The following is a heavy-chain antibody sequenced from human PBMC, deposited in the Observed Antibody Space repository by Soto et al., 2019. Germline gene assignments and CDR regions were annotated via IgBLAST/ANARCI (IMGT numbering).Heavy chain of an antibody. CDR1: GGSIRSYY. CDR3: ARHGDSALYSGYDGFDY. Sequence: LEPLCLTWTVSGGSIRSYYWSWIRQPPKKGLVCIGYIYYSGSTNYTPSLKSRVIISVDTSKNQFYLKMNSVTAADTAVYYCARHGDSALYSGYDGFDYWGQGTLVTVSS. V-gene: IGHV4-59*08. J-gene: IGHJ4*02. D-gene: IGHD5-12*01. CDR2: IYYSGST.